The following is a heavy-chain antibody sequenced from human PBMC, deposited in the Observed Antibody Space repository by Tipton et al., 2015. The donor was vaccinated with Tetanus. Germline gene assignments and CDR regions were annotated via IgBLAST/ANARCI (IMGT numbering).Heavy chain of an antibody. Sequence: QLVQSGAEVKKPGESLKISCKGSGYSFTSYWIGWVRQMPGKGLEWMGIIYPGDSDTRYSPSFQGQVPISADKSIITAYLQWSSLKASDPAMYYCARQGAYCGGDCFDAFDIWGQGTMVTVSS. CDR1: GYSFTSYW. J-gene: IGHJ3*02. CDR3: ARQGAYCGGDCFDAFDI. CDR2: IYPGDSDT. V-gene: IGHV5-51*01. D-gene: IGHD2-21*02.